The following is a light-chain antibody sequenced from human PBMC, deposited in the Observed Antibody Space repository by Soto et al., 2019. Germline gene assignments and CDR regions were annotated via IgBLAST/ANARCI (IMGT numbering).Light chain of an antibody. Sequence: DIQMTQSPSTLSASVGDRVTITCRASQSISSWLAWYQQKPGKAPKLLIYKASSLESGVPSRFSGSGSGTXXXXNXXXLXPXDFAIYHCQQYDSFPRTFGQGTKVEIK. CDR3: QQYDSFPRT. V-gene: IGKV1-5*03. J-gene: IGKJ1*01. CDR2: KAS. CDR1: QSISSW.